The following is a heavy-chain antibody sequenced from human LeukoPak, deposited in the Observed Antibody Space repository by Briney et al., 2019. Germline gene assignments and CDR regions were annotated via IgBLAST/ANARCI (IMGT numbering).Heavy chain of an antibody. J-gene: IGHJ4*02. V-gene: IGHV1-2*02. CDR3: TRGLRYLDVYYFDS. CDR1: GYTFTGYY. D-gene: IGHD3-9*01. CDR2: INPKSGVT. Sequence: ASVKVSCKASGYTFTGYYMHWVRQAPGQGLEWMGWINPKSGVTNYAQTLQGRVTMTRDASISTTYTELSRLRSDDTAMYYCTRGLRYLDVYYFDSWGQGALVTVSS.